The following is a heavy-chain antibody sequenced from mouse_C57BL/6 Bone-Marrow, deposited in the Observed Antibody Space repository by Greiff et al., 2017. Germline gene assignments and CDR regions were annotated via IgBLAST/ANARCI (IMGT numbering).Heavy chain of an antibody. Sequence: QVQLQQPGAELVKPGASVKMSCKASGYTFTSYWITWVKQRPGQGLEWIGDIYPGSGSTNYNEKLKSKATLTVDKSSSPAYMQLSSLTSEDSAVYNCARRGFYGVSHFYAMDYWGQGTSVTVSS. D-gene: IGHD1-1*01. V-gene: IGHV1-55*01. CDR2: IYPGSGST. CDR3: ARRGFYGVSHFYAMDY. J-gene: IGHJ4*01. CDR1: GYTFTSYW.